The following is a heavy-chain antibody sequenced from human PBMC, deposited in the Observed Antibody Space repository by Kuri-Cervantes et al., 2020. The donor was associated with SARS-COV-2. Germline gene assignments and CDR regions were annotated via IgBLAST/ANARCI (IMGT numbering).Heavy chain of an antibody. CDR3: ARDRLQPTWGSSFWYFDL. CDR2: IYYSGST. J-gene: IGHJ2*01. Sequence: SETLSLTCAVYGGSFSGYYWSWIRQPPGKGLEWIGYIYYSGSTNYNPSLKSRVTISVDTSKNQFSLKLSSVTAADTAVYYCARDRLQPTWGSSFWYFDLWGRGTLVTVSS. V-gene: IGHV4-59*01. CDR1: GGSFSGYY. D-gene: IGHD7-27*01.